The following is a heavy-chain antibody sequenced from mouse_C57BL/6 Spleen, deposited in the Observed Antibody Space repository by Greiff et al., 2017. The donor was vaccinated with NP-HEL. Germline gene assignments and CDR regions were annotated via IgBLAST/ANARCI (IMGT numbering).Heavy chain of an antibody. CDR1: GYAFSSSW. V-gene: IGHV1-82*01. CDR3: ARGDYPEVLDY. J-gene: IGHJ4*01. Sequence: QVQLQQSGPELVKPGASVKISCKASGYAFSSSWMNWVKQRPGKGLEWIGRIYPGDGDTNYNGKFKGKATLTADKSSSTAYMQLSSLTSEDSAVYVCARGDYPEVLDYWGQGTSVTVSS. D-gene: IGHD2-4*01. CDR2: IYPGDGDT.